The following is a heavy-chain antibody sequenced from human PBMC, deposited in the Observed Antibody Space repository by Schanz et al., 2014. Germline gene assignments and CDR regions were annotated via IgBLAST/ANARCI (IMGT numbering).Heavy chain of an antibody. J-gene: IGHJ4*02. CDR3: ARDRGYCSGGSCLTFDY. D-gene: IGHD2-15*01. Sequence: VQLVESGGYLVQPGRSLRLSCAAYGFTLSSYAMHWVRQAPGKGLEWVAVISNDGSIKYYADSVKGRFTISRDNAKNTLYLQMNSLRAEDTAVYYCARDRGYCSGGSCLTFDYWGRGTLVTVSS. V-gene: IGHV3-30-3*01. CDR2: ISNDGSIK. CDR1: GFTLSSYA.